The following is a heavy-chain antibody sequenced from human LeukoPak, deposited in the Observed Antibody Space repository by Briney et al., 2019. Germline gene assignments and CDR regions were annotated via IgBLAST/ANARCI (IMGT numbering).Heavy chain of an antibody. CDR2: FDPEDGET. J-gene: IGHJ4*02. CDR3: ATFDLFPNGYNN. V-gene: IGHV1-24*01. D-gene: IGHD5-24*01. Sequence: ASVKVSCKVSGYTLTELSMHWVRQAPGKGLEWMGGFDPEDGETIYAQKFQGRVTMTEDTSTDTAYMELSSLRSEDTAVYYCATFDLFPNGYNNWGQGTLVTVSS. CDR1: GYTLTELS.